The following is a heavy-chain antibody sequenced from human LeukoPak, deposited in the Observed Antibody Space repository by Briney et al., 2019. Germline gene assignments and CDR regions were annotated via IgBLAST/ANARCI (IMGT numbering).Heavy chain of an antibody. CDR1: GFTFSRDW. CDR2: IKTDGTYT. Sequence: PGRSLRLSCAASGFTFSRDWMHWVRHAPGKGLVWVSRIKTDGTYTSYADSVKGRFTISRDNAKSTLYLQMNALRGEDTAVYYCASEEGGLDVWGQGTTVTVSS. V-gene: IGHV3-74*01. J-gene: IGHJ6*02. CDR3: ASEEGGLDV.